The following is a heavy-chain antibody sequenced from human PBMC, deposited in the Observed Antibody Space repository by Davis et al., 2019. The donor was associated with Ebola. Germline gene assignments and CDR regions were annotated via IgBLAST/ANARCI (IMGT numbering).Heavy chain of an antibody. D-gene: IGHD3-16*01. CDR3: ARDRPLDFFFGDYYGMDV. CDR2: INSDGSST. J-gene: IGHJ6*02. CDR1: GFTFNIYW. V-gene: IGHV3-74*01. Sequence: GESLKISCAASGFTFNIYWMHWVRQAPGKGLVWVSRINSDGSSTTYADSVKGRCTISRDNAKNSLYLQMNSLRAEDTAVYYCARDRPLDFFFGDYYGMDVWGQGTTVTVSS.